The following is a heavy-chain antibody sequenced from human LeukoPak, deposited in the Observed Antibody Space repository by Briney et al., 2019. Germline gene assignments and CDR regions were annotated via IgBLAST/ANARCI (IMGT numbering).Heavy chain of an antibody. CDR1: GFTFTSYA. Sequence: GGSLRLSCAASGFTFTSYAMSWVRQAPGKGLEWVSTIGSSGGDTYYADSVKGRFTISRDSSKNTLYLQMNSLRAEDTAVYYCARDGYRITIFGVVPPTNWFDPWGQGTLVTVSS. V-gene: IGHV3-23*01. D-gene: IGHD3-3*01. CDR2: IGSSGGDT. J-gene: IGHJ5*02. CDR3: ARDGYRITIFGVVPPTNWFDP.